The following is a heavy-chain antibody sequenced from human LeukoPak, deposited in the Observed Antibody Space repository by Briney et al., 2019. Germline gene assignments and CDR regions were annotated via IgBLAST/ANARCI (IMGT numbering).Heavy chain of an antibody. Sequence: GGSVRLSCAASGFTFSSYAMTWVRQAPGKGLEWVAVISSTDGSRYYADSVKGRFTISRDNSKDTLYLQMNSLRPEDTAIYYCAKGADGSSWSFYLYYMDVWGKGTTVAVSS. J-gene: IGHJ6*03. CDR2: ISSTDGSR. CDR3: AKGADGSSWSFYLYYMDV. V-gene: IGHV3-23*01. D-gene: IGHD6-13*01. CDR1: GFTFSSYA.